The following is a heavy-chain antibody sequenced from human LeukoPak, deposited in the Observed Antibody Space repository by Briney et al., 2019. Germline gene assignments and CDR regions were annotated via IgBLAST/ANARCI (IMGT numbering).Heavy chain of an antibody. Sequence: GGSLRLSCAASGFTFSSYAMHWVRQAPGKGLEWVAVISYDGSNKYYADSVKGRFTNSRDNSKNTLYLQMNSLRAEDTAVYYCAREARTSPIAVAGTFDYWGQGTLVTVSS. D-gene: IGHD6-19*01. CDR3: AREARTSPIAVAGTFDY. V-gene: IGHV3-30-3*01. CDR1: GFTFSSYA. CDR2: ISYDGSNK. J-gene: IGHJ4*02.